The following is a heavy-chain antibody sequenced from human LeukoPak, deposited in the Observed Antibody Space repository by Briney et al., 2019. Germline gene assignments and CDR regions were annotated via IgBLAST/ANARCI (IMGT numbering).Heavy chain of an antibody. CDR2: IYTSGST. Sequence: SETLSLTCTVSGGSISYFYWSWIRQPAGEGLEWIGRIYTSGSTNYNPSLKSRVTMSVGTSKEQFSLKLSSVTAADTAVYYCARVRGTSGSYEYYHYMDVWGKGTTVTISS. V-gene: IGHV4-4*07. D-gene: IGHD1-26*01. CDR3: ARVRGTSGSYEYYHYMDV. CDR1: GGSISYFY. J-gene: IGHJ6*03.